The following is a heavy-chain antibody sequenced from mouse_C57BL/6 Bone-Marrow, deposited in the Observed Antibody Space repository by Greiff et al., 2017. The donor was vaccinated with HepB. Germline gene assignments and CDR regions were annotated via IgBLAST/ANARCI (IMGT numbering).Heavy chain of an antibody. CDR3: ARDLLTWTGLYAMDY. Sequence: EVMLVESGGGLVQSGRSLRLSCATSGFTFSDFYMEWVRQAPGKGLEWIAASRNKANDYTTEYSASVKGRFIVSRDTSQSILYLQMHALRAEDTAIYYCARDLLTWTGLYAMDYWGQGTSVTVSS. CDR2: SRNKANDYTT. J-gene: IGHJ4*01. D-gene: IGHD4-1*01. CDR1: GFTFSDFY. V-gene: IGHV7-1*01.